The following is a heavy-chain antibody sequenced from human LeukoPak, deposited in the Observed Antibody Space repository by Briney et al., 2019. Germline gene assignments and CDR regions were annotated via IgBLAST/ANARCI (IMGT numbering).Heavy chain of an antibody. CDR1: GFTFSSYA. Sequence: GGSLRLSCAASGFTFSSYAMSWVRQAPGKGLECVSGISGSGGSTYYADSVKGRFTISRDNSKNTLYLQMNSLRAEDTAVYYCAKRAMVRGVLGAEFDYWGQGTLVTVSS. D-gene: IGHD3-10*01. V-gene: IGHV3-23*01. CDR2: ISGSGGST. CDR3: AKRAMVRGVLGAEFDY. J-gene: IGHJ4*02.